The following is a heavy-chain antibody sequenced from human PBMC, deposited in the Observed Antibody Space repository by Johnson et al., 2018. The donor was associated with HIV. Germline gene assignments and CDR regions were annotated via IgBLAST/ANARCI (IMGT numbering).Heavy chain of an antibody. V-gene: IGHV3-30-3*01. CDR1: GFTFNSYT. J-gene: IGHJ3*02. CDR2: VSYDGSNK. D-gene: IGHD6-19*01. Sequence: QVQLVESGGGVVQPGRSLRLSCAASGFTFNSYTMHWVRQAPGKGLEWVAVVSYDGSNKYYADSVKGRFTISRDNSKNTLYLQMNSLRAEDTAVFYCARDHSSGPDAFDIWGQGTMVTVSS. CDR3: ARDHSSGPDAFDI.